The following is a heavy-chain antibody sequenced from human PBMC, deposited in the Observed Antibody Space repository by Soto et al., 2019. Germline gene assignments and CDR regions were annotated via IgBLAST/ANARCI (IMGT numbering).Heavy chain of an antibody. CDR1: GFTFSSYG. Sequence: GGSLRLSCAASGFTFSSYGMHWVRQAPGEGLEWVAVIWYDGSNKYYADSVKGRFTISRDNSKNTLYLQMNSLRAEDTAVYYCARAGEMDYYYYMDVWGKGTTVTVSS. CDR3: ARAGEMDYYYYMDV. V-gene: IGHV3-33*01. CDR2: IWYDGSNK. J-gene: IGHJ6*03.